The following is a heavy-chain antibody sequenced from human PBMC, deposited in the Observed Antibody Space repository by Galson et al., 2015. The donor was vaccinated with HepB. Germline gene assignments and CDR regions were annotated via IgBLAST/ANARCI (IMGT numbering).Heavy chain of an antibody. Sequence: SLRLSCAASGFTFSGSAMHWVRQASGKGLEWVGRIRSKANSYATAYAASVKGRFTIPRDDSKNTAYLQMNSLKTEDTAAYYCTRRGNGNAFDIWGQGTMVTVSS. CDR1: GFTFSGSA. J-gene: IGHJ3*02. V-gene: IGHV3-73*01. D-gene: IGHD3-10*01. CDR3: TRRGNGNAFDI. CDR2: IRSKANSYAT.